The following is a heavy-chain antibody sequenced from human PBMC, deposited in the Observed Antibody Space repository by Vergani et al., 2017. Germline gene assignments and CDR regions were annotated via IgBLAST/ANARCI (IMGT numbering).Heavy chain of an antibody. CDR1: GYTFTDYF. CDR2: INPNSGGT. V-gene: IGHV1-2*02. CDR3: ARVGNSSSSDYFDY. J-gene: IGHJ4*02. Sequence: QVQLVQSGAEVKKPGASVKVSCTASGYTFTDYFMHWVRQAPGQGLEWMGWINPNSGGTNYAQKFQGRVTMTRDTSISTAYMELSNLRSDDTAVYYCARVGNSSSSDYFDYWGQGTLVTVSS. D-gene: IGHD6-13*01.